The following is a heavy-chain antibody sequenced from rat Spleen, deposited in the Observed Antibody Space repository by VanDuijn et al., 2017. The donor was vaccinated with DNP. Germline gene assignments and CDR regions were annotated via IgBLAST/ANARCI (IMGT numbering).Heavy chain of an antibody. Sequence: EVQLVESGGGLVQPGGSLKLSCAASGFTFNNFDMAWVRQAPTKGLEWVASISTGGGSTYHRDPVKGRFTVSRDDGKSTLYRQVDSLRSEDTATYYCARRATAFDYWGQGVMVTVSS. CDR2: ISTGGGST. V-gene: IGHV5-25*01. J-gene: IGHJ2*01. CDR3: ARRATAFDY. D-gene: IGHD1-10*01. CDR1: GFTFNNFD.